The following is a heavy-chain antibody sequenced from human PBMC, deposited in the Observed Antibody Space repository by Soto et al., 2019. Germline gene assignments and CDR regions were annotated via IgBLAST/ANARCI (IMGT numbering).Heavy chain of an antibody. J-gene: IGHJ4*02. CDR3: ARVPEGYCSGGSCYDLDY. Sequence: ASVKVSCKASGYTFTGYYMHWVRQAPGQGLEWMGWINPNSGGTNYAQKFQGRVTMTRDTSISTAYMELSRLRSDDTAVYYCARVPEGYCSGGSCYDLDYWGQGTPVTVSS. CDR2: INPNSGGT. V-gene: IGHV1-2*02. CDR1: GYTFTGYY. D-gene: IGHD2-15*01.